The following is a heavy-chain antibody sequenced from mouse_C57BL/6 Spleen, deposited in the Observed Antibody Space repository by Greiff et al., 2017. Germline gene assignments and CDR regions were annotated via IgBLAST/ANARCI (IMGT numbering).Heavy chain of an antibody. CDR3: ARDDYGSSYEAWFAY. D-gene: IGHD1-1*01. CDR2: ISYDGSN. V-gene: IGHV3-6*01. CDR1: GYSITSGYY. J-gene: IGHJ3*01. Sequence: ESGPGLVKPSQSLSLTCSVTGYSITSGYYWNWIRQFPGNKLEWMGYISYDGSNNYNPSLKNRSSITRDTSKNQFFLKLNSVTTEDTATYYCARDDYGSSYEAWFAYWGQGTLVTVSA.